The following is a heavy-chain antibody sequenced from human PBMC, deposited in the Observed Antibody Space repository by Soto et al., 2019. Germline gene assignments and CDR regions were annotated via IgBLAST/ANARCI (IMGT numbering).Heavy chain of an antibody. CDR1: GFTVSSNY. CDR2: IYSGGST. D-gene: IGHD2-21*01. J-gene: IGHJ6*03. Sequence: GGSLRFSCVASGFTVSSNYVSWVRQAPGKGLEWVSIIYSGGSTYYADSVKGRFTISRDNSKNTLYLQMNSLRAEDTAVYYCARDLGPYFETYYYYYMDVWGKGTTVTVSS. V-gene: IGHV3-66*01. CDR3: ARDLGPYFETYYYYYMDV.